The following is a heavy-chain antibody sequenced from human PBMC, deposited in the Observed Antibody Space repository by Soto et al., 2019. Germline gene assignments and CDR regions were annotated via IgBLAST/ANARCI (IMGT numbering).Heavy chain of an antibody. J-gene: IGHJ5*02. D-gene: IGHD6-13*01. V-gene: IGHV4-34*01. CDR1: GGSFSGYY. Sequence: SETLSLTCAVYGGSFSGYYWSWIRQPPGKGLEWIGEINHSGSTNYNPSLKSRVTISVDTSKNQFSLKLSSVTAADTAVYYCASVRLAEAGTSWFDPWGQGTLVTV. CDR2: INHSGST. CDR3: ASVRLAEAGTSWFDP.